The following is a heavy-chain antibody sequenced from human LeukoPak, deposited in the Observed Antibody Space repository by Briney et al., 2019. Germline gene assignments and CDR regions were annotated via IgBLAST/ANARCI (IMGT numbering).Heavy chain of an antibody. CDR2: IYYSGST. CDR1: GGSLSSYY. Sequence: PSESLSLTCTESGGSLSSYYWSWVRQPPGKGLEWIGYIYYSGSTNYNPSITSGATLSVAPSKHQFSLNLRSAAAAPTAVPYCARGGLVWGSFDYWGQGTLVNVSS. J-gene: IGHJ4*02. V-gene: IGHV4-59*01. D-gene: IGHD3/OR15-3a*01. CDR3: ARGGLVWGSFDY.